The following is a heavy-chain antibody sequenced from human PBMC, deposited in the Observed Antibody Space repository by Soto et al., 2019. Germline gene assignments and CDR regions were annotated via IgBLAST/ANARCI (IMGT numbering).Heavy chain of an antibody. CDR1: SGSISTVNHY. D-gene: IGHD2-2*02. V-gene: IGHV4-39*07. CDR2: VYSDGST. Sequence: SETLSLTCTVSSGSISTVNHYWGWIRQPPGKGLEWIGTVYSDGSTFSNPSLKSRVTIFVDMSKNQFSLNLRAVTAADTAVYYCATLPPRIEVRLLPIPTWGQGILVTVSS. CDR3: ATLPPRIEVRLLPIPT. J-gene: IGHJ4*02.